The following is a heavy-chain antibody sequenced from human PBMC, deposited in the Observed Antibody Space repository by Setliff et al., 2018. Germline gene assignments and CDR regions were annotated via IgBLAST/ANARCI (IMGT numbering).Heavy chain of an antibody. D-gene: IGHD2-15*01. V-gene: IGHV4-39*01. J-gene: IGHJ5*02. CDR3: GRGFSRIEGWGNWFDP. CDR2: IYDSGSS. CDR1: GGSVSNSGFF. Sequence: PSETLSLTCTVSGGSVSNSGFFWGWLRQAPGKGLEWIGNIYDSGSSNYNASLKSRLIITRDTSKNQISLKLTSVTAADTAVYYCGRGFSRIEGWGNWFDPWGRESWSPSPQ.